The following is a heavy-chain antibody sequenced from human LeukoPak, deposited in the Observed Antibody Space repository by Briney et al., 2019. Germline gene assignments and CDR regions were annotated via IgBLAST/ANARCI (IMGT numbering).Heavy chain of an antibody. CDR1: GFTFSSYY. CDR2: IQHDGSGE. D-gene: IGHD3-10*01. Sequence: GGSLRLTCAASGFTFSSYYMTWVRQAPGKGLEWVADIQHDGSGECYVDSVKGRFTISRDNAKNSLFLQMNSLRAEDTAVYYCARAKHYSGSGSSCFPDYWGQGTLVTVSS. J-gene: IGHJ4*02. CDR3: ARAKHYSGSGSSCFPDY. V-gene: IGHV3-7*05.